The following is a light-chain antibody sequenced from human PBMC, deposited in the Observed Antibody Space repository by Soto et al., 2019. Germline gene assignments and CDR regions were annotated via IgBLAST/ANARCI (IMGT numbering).Light chain of an antibody. V-gene: IGLV2-14*01. Sequence: QSVLTQPASVSGSPGQSIAISCTGTSSDVGGYNYVSWYQQHPVKAPKLMIYDVTNRPSGVSDRFSGSKSGNTASLTISGLQAEDEADYYCSSYTSSSXPYVFGTGTKVTVL. CDR2: DVT. J-gene: IGLJ1*01. CDR1: SSDVGGYNY. CDR3: SSYTSSSXPYV.